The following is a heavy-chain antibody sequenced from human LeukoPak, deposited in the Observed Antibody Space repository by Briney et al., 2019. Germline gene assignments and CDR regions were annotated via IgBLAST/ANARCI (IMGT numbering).Heavy chain of an antibody. J-gene: IGHJ4*02. V-gene: IGHV1-69*13. CDR3: ASPPPHSSGWYGYY. Sequence: ASVKVSCKASGGTFSSYAISWVRQAPGQGLGWMGGIIPIFGTANYAQKFQGRVTITADESTSTAYMELSSLRSEDTAVYYCASPPPHSSGWYGYYWGQGTLVTVSS. CDR1: GGTFSSYA. CDR2: IIPIFGTA. D-gene: IGHD6-19*01.